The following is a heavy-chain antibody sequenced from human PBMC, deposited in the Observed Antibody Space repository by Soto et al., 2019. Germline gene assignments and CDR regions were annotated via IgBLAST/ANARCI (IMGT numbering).Heavy chain of an antibody. CDR3: ARGAPTGSFLFDY. J-gene: IGHJ4*02. Sequence: EVQLVESGGGLVRPGGSLRLSCAASGFTFDSYDMHWVRQAAGKPLEWVSSIGTVGDTYYQDSVKGRFTFSRDNGQSSLSLQMNILRVEDTAIYFCARGAPTGSFLFDYWGQGILVAVSS. CDR2: IGTVGDT. V-gene: IGHV3-13*01. CDR1: GFTFDSYD. D-gene: IGHD1-26*01.